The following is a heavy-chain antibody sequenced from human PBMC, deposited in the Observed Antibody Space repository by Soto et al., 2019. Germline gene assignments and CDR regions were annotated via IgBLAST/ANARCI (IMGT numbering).Heavy chain of an antibody. Sequence: QVQVQQWGAGLLKPSETLSLTCAVYGGSFSGYYWSWIRQPPGKGLEWIGETNDRGNTNYTPSVESRVTISLDTSKDHLSQKVTSVTAAYTAVYYCARAARRRTLGMKGYYLDSWGPGTLVTVYS. CDR1: GGSFSGYY. J-gene: IGHJ4*02. D-gene: IGHD2-15*01. CDR2: TNDRGNT. CDR3: ARAARRRTLGMKGYYLDS. V-gene: IGHV4-34*01.